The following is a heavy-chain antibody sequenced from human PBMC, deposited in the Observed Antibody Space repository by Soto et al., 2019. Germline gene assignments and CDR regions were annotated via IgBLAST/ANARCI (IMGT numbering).Heavy chain of an antibody. Sequence: VSLTCTVSGGSISSYYWSWIRQPPGKGLEWIGYIYYSGSTNYNPSLKSRVTISVDTSKNQFSLKLSSVTAADTAVYYCARVTGGAPDYWGQGTLVTVSS. J-gene: IGHJ4*02. CDR3: ARVTGGAPDY. V-gene: IGHV4-59*01. D-gene: IGHD2-8*02. CDR2: IYYSGST. CDR1: GGSISSYY.